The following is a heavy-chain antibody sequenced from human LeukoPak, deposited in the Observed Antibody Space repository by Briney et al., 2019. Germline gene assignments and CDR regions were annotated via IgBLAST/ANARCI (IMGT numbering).Heavy chain of an antibody. CDR1: GFTSRSYA. Sequence: GGSLRLSCAASGFTSRSYAMSWVRQAPGKGLEWVSAITGGGSTYYADSVKGRFTFSRDNSKNTLFLQMNSLRAEDTAVYYCAKDPRLGSSGRGWFDPWGQGTLVTVSS. D-gene: IGHD3-22*01. CDR2: ITGGGST. CDR3: AKDPRLGSSGRGWFDP. V-gene: IGHV3-23*01. J-gene: IGHJ5*02.